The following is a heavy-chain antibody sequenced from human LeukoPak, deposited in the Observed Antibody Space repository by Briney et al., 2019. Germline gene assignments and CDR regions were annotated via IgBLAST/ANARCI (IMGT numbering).Heavy chain of an antibody. CDR3: ASTRTPAAVPLDY. CDR2: INPNSGGT. V-gene: IGHV1-2*02. Sequence: GASVKVSCKASGYTFTGYYMHWVRQAPGQGLEWMGWINPNSGGTNYAQKFQGRVTMTRDTSISTAYMELSRLRSDDTAVYYCASTRTPAAVPLDYWGQGTLVTVSS. D-gene: IGHD2-2*01. CDR1: GYTFTGYY. J-gene: IGHJ4*02.